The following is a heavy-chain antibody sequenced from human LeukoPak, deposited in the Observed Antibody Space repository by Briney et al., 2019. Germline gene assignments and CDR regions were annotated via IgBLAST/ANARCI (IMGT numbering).Heavy chain of an antibody. CDR2: ISPNSGDT. Sequence: ASVKVSCKASGYTFTGHYMQWVRQAPGQRLEWMGWISPNSGDTLHAQKFQGRVTMARDASINTAYMELSNLRSDDTAVYYCARARQGAGTYVFDIWGQGTMVTVSS. J-gene: IGHJ3*02. D-gene: IGHD6-13*01. V-gene: IGHV1-2*02. CDR1: GYTFTGHY. CDR3: ARARQGAGTYVFDI.